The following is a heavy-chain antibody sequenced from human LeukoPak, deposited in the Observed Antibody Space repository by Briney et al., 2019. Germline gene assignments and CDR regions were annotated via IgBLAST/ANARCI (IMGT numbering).Heavy chain of an antibody. D-gene: IGHD4-17*01. Sequence: GGSLRLSCAASGFTFSAYAMIWVRQAPGKGLEWVSAISGSGGNTYYADSVKGRFAISRDNSKNTLYLQMSSLRAEDAAVYYCAKDPNGDYVGAFDSWGQGTMVIVSS. CDR3: AKDPNGDYVGAFDS. CDR1: GFTFSAYA. J-gene: IGHJ3*02. CDR2: ISGSGGNT. V-gene: IGHV3-23*01.